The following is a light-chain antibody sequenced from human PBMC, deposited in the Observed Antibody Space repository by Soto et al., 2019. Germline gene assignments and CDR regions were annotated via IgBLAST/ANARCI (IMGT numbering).Light chain of an antibody. Sequence: QSALTQPASVSGSPGQSITISCTGTSGDIGGYNYVSWYQQHPGKAPKLLISEVTNRPSGVPHRFSGSKSGNTASLTISGLQAEDEADYHCCSYAGSHTPWVFGGGTQLTVL. J-gene: IGLJ3*02. V-gene: IGLV2-14*01. CDR1: SGDIGGYNY. CDR2: EVT. CDR3: CSYAGSHTPWV.